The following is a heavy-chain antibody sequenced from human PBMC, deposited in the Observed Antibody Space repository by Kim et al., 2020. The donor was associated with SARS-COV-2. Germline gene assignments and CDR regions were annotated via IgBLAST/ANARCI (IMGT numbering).Heavy chain of an antibody. D-gene: IGHD2-15*01. CDR1: GYTFTSYE. CDR2: MNPNSGNT. V-gene: IGHV1-8*01. CDR3: ARGYVDGGNWEGFDP. Sequence: ASVKVSCKSSGYTFTSYEINWVRQATGQGLEWMGWMNPNSGNTGYAQKFQGRVTMTRNTSISTAYMELSSLRSEDTAVYYCARGYVDGGNWEGFDPWGQGTLVTVSS. J-gene: IGHJ5*02.